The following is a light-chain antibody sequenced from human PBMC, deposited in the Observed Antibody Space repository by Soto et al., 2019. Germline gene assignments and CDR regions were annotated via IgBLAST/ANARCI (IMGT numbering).Light chain of an antibody. J-gene: IGKJ5*01. CDR1: QSLVHSDGIAY. Sequence: EVVVTQSPLSLPVTLGQPASISCRSNQSLVHSDGIAYFSWFQQRPGRSPRRLIYKVSNRDSGVPARFSGSGSGTDFALKISRVEAEDVGVYYCMQGKHWPITFGQGTRLEIK. CDR3: MQGKHWPIT. CDR2: KVS. V-gene: IGKV2-30*02.